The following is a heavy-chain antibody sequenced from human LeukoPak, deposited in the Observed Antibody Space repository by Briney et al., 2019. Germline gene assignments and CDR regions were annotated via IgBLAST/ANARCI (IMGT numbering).Heavy chain of an antibody. V-gene: IGHV3-33*01. CDR2: IWNDGSDK. J-gene: IGHJ3*01. CDR1: GFTFSSFG. CDR3: AREQDDGFDF. Sequence: AKSLRLSCAASGFTFSSFGMHWVRQAPGKGLGWVAVIWNDGSDKYYVDSVKGRFTSSRYNSKTTLYLQMNSVRVDDTAVDYCAREQDDGFDFWGQGTMVTVSS.